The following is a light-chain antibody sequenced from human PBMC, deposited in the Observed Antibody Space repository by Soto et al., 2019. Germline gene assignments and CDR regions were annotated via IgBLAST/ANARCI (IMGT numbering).Light chain of an antibody. V-gene: IGKV3-15*01. CDR2: GAS. CDR1: QSVSSSY. Sequence: ETVLTQSPGTLSLSPGERATLSCRASQSVSSSYLAWYQQKPGQAPRLLIYGASTRATGIPARFSGSRSGTEFTLTISSLQSEDFAVYYCQQYNNWPYTFGQGTKLEIK. CDR3: QQYNNWPYT. J-gene: IGKJ2*01.